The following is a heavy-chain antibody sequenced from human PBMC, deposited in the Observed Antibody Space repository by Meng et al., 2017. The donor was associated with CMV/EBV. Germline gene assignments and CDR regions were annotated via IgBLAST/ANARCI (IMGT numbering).Heavy chain of an antibody. CDR1: GGSISSGDYY. CDR2: IYYSGST. V-gene: IGHV4-30-4*08. J-gene: IGHJ4*02. D-gene: IGHD2-21*02. Sequence: QVQLQDSAPRLVNPPHTRSLTCTVSGGSISSGDYYWSWIRQPPGKGLEWIGYIYYSGSTYYNPSLKSRVTISVDTSKNQFSLKLSSVTAADTAVYYCAREGDNPFDYWGQGTLVTVSS. CDR3: AREGDNPFDY.